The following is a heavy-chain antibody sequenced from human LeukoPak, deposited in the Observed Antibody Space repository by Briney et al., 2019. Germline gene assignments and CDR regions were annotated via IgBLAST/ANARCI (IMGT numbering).Heavy chain of an antibody. Sequence: SETLSLTCVVYGESFSGYSWSWIRQPPGKGLEWIGEINQRRNTNYNPSLKSRVTISVDTSKNQFSLKLSSVTAADTAVYYCARLYDSSGYYYDSGAFDIWGQGTMVTVSS. CDR1: GESFSGYS. J-gene: IGHJ3*02. CDR2: INQRRNT. V-gene: IGHV4-34*01. CDR3: ARLYDSSGYYYDSGAFDI. D-gene: IGHD3-22*01.